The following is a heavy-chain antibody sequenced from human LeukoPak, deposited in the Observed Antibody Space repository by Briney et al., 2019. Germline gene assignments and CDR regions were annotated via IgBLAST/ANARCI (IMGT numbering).Heavy chain of an antibody. CDR2: INVGNGDT. CDR3: ASDYYDSSGYSDY. CDR1: GYTFTNNA. J-gene: IGHJ4*02. D-gene: IGHD3-22*01. Sequence: ASVKVSCKTSGYTFTNNAVHWVRQAPGQRLEFVGWINVGNGDTQYSQKFQGRVTITRDTSISTAYMELSRLRSDDTAVYYCASDYYDSSGYSDYWGQGTLVTVSS. V-gene: IGHV1-3*01.